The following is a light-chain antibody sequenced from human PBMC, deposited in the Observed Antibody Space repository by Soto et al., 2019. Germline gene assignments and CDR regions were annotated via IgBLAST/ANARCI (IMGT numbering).Light chain of an antibody. J-gene: IGKJ1*01. V-gene: IGKV1-5*01. CDR1: QSISSW. Sequence: DIQMTQSPSTLSASVGDRATITCRASQSISSWLAWYQQKPGKAPKLLIYDASSLESGVPSRFSGSGSGTEFTLTISSLQPDDFATYYCQKYNSAPWTFGQGTKVDIK. CDR3: QKYNSAPWT. CDR2: DAS.